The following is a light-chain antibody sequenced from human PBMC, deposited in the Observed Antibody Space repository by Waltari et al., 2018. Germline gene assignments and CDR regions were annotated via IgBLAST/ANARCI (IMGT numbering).Light chain of an antibody. J-gene: IGKJ2*01. CDR3: QQYYHTPPT. V-gene: IGKV4-1*01. CDR2: WAS. CDR1: KNVLYSSNYKNY. Sequence: DIVMTQSPDSLAVSLGERATLNCKSSKNVLYSSNYKNYLAWYHQKPGKPPKLLIYWASTRESGGPDRFSGSGSGTDFTLTITSLQAEDVAVYYCQQYYHTPPTFGQGTKLEIK.